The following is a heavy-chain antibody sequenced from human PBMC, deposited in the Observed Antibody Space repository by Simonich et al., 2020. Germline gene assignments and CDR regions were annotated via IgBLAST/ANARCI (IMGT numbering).Heavy chain of an antibody. V-gene: IGHV3-7*01. J-gene: IGHJ2*01. CDR3: AREYSSSSDPYWYFDL. CDR2: IKQDGSEK. CDR1: GFTFSSYW. Sequence: EVQLVESGGGLVQPGGSLRLSCAASGFTFSSYWMSWVRQAPGKGLECVANIKQDGSEKYYVDSVKGRFTISRDNAKNSLYLQMNSLRAEDTAVYYCAREYSSSSDPYWYFDLWGRGTLVTVSS. D-gene: IGHD6-6*01.